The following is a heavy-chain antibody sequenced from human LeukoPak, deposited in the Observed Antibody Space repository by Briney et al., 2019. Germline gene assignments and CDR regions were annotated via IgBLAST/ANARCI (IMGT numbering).Heavy chain of an antibody. Sequence: GESLQISCQGSGYSFTSYWIGWVRQIPGKGLEWMGIIYPGDSDTRYSPSFQGQVTISADKSISTAYLQWSSLKASDTAMYYCARHAVGATSHDAFDIWGQGTMVTVPS. V-gene: IGHV5-51*01. J-gene: IGHJ3*02. CDR2: IYPGDSDT. D-gene: IGHD1-26*01. CDR1: GYSFTSYW. CDR3: ARHAVGATSHDAFDI.